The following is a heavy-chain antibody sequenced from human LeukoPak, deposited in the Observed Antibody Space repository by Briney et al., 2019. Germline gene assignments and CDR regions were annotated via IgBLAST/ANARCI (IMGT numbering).Heavy chain of an antibody. J-gene: IGHJ4*02. Sequence: GRSLRLSCAVSGFTFSSYGMHWVRQAPGKGLEWVAVIWYDGSNKYYADSVKGRFTISRDNSKNTLYLQMNSLRAEDTAVYYCGRDQGTRLVWSIFDYWAREPWSPSPQ. CDR1: GFTFSSYG. D-gene: IGHD6-19*01. CDR2: IWYDGSNK. CDR3: GRDQGTRLVWSIFDY. V-gene: IGHV3-33*01.